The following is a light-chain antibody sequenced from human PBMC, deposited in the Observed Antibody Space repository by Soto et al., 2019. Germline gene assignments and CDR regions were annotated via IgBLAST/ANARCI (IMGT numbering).Light chain of an antibody. CDR3: MQVTQWPPT. J-gene: IGKJ4*01. CDR1: PSLVFSDGKTY. V-gene: IGKV2-30*01. Sequence: DVVLTQSPLSLPVTLGQPASISCSSSPSLVFSDGKTYLNWFQQRPGQSPRRLIYKISNRDSGVPDRFSGSGSGADCTLHISRVEAEDVGTYYCMQVTQWPPTFGGGTKVEIK. CDR2: KIS.